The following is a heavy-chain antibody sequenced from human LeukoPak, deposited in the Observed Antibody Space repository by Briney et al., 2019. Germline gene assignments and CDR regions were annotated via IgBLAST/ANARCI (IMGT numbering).Heavy chain of an antibody. CDR1: GFTFSSYA. V-gene: IGHV3-30-3*02. CDR2: ISYDGSNK. Sequence: GGSLRLSCAASGFTFSSYAMHWVRQAPGKGLEWVAVISYDGSNKYYADSVKGRFTISRDNSKNTLSLQMNSLRPEDTGVYYCVKEADSGDYRTSDYWGQGTLVTVSS. CDR3: VKEADSGDYRTSDY. D-gene: IGHD6-19*01. J-gene: IGHJ4*02.